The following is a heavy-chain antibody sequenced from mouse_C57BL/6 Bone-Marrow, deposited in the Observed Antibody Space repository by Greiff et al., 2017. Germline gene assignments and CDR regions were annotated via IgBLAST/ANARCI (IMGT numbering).Heavy chain of an antibody. CDR1: GYTFTSYG. CDR2: IYIGNGYT. J-gene: IGHJ4*01. CDR3: AVTTVVANYAMDY. V-gene: IGHV1-58*01. D-gene: IGHD1-1*01. Sequence: VQLKQSGAELVRPGSSVKMSCKTSGYTFTSYGINWVKQRPGQGLEWIGYIYIGNGYTEYNEKFKGKATLTSDTSSSTAYMQISSLTSEGSAIYFCAVTTVVANYAMDYWGQGTSVTVSS.